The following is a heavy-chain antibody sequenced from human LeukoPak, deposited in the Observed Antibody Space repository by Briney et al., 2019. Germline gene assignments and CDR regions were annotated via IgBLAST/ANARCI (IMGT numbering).Heavy chain of an antibody. J-gene: IGHJ6*03. D-gene: IGHD2-21*01. CDR2: INAGNGNT. CDR3: ARDRAYCGGDCYSYYYYMDV. CDR1: GYTFTSYA. Sequence: GASVKVSCKASGYTFTSYAMHWVRQAPGQRLEWMGWINAGNGNTKYSQKFQGRVTITTDESTSTAYMELSSLRSEDTAVYYCARDRAYCGGDCYSYYYYMDVWGKGTTATVSS. V-gene: IGHV1-3*01.